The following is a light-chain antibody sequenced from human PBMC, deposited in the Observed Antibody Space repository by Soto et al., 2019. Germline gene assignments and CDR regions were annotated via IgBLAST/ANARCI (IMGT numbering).Light chain of an antibody. V-gene: IGKV3-20*01. CDR2: GAS. Sequence: EIVLTQSPGTLSLSPGERATLSCRASQSVSSSYLAWYQQKPGQAPRLLIYGASSRATGIPDGFSGSGSGKDFTLTISRLVPEDFAVYYCQQYGSSPLTFGQGTRLEIK. CDR1: QSVSSSY. J-gene: IGKJ5*01. CDR3: QQYGSSPLT.